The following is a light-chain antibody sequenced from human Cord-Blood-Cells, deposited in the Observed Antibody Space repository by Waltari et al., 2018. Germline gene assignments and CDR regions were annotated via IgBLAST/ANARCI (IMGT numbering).Light chain of an antibody. CDR1: QSVSSN. Sequence: DIVMPQSPATLSVSPGDSATLSCRASQSVSSNLAWYQQKPGQAPRLLIYGASTRATGIPARFSGSGSGTEFTLTISSLQSEDFAVYYCQQYNNWPRTFGQGTKVEIK. V-gene: IGKV3-15*01. J-gene: IGKJ1*01. CDR2: GAS. CDR3: QQYNNWPRT.